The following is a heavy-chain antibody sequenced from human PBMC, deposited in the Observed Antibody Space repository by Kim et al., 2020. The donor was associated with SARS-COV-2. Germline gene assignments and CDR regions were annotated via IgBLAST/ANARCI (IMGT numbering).Heavy chain of an antibody. CDR2: ISGRGGST. CDR1: GFTFSSYA. Sequence: GGSLRLSCAASGFTFSSYAMSWVRQAPGKGLEWVSAISGRGGSTYYAASVKGRFTISRDNSKNTLYLQMNSLRAEDTAVYYCAKESPYYYDSSGYPQRGPNWGQGTLVTVSS. CDR3: AKESPYYYDSSGYPQRGPN. J-gene: IGHJ4*02. D-gene: IGHD3-22*01. V-gene: IGHV3-23*01.